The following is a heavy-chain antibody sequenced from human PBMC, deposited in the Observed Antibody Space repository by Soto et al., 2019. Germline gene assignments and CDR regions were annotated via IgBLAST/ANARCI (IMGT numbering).Heavy chain of an antibody. J-gene: IGHJ4*02. CDR2: MNPNSGNT. D-gene: IGHD2-2*01. V-gene: IGHV1-8*01. CDR3: ARDVPATAAVLWDS. CDR1: GYTFTSYD. Sequence: ASVKVSCKASGYTFTSYDINWVRQATGQGLEWMGWMNPNSGNTGYAQTFQGRVTLTTDASRNTAYMELRGLTADDTAVYYCARDVPATAAVLWDSWGQGTQVTVSS.